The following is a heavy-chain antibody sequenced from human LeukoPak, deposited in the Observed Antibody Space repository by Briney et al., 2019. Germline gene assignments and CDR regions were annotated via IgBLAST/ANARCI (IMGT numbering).Heavy chain of an antibody. D-gene: IGHD3-3*01. Sequence: PGRSLRLSCAASGFTFDDYAMHWVRQAPGKGLEWVSGISWNSGSIGYADSVKGRFTISRDNAKNSLYLQMNSLRAEDTALYYCAKDLYYDFWSGYLDYWGQGTLVTASS. V-gene: IGHV3-9*01. CDR3: AKDLYYDFWSGYLDY. J-gene: IGHJ4*02. CDR1: GFTFDDYA. CDR2: ISWNSGSI.